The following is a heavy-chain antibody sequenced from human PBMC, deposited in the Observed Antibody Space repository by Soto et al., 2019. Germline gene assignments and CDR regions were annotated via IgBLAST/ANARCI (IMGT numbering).Heavy chain of an antibody. CDR1: GFTFSSYG. D-gene: IGHD6-6*01. CDR3: AKDEAARPFYYYYGMDV. Sequence: QVQLVESEGGVVQPGRSLRLSCAASGFTFSSYGMHWVRQAPGKGLEWVAVISYDGSNKYYADSVKGRFTISRDNSKNTLYLQMNSLRAEDTAVYYCAKDEAARPFYYYYGMDVWGQGTTVTVSS. J-gene: IGHJ6*02. V-gene: IGHV3-30*18. CDR2: ISYDGSNK.